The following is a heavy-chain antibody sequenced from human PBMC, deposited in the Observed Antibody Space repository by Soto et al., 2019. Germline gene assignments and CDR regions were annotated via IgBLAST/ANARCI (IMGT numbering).Heavy chain of an antibody. V-gene: IGHV4-39*01. CDR2: IYYSGNT. CDR1: GGSFSGYY. J-gene: IGHJ4*02. CDR3: ARHPRRGRLDYFDY. Sequence: SETLSLTCAVYGGSFSGYYWGWIRQPPGQGLEWIGSIYYSGNTYYNPSLRSRVTISVDTSKNQFSLRLNSVTASDSAVYYCARHPRRGRLDYFDYWGQGTLVTVSS.